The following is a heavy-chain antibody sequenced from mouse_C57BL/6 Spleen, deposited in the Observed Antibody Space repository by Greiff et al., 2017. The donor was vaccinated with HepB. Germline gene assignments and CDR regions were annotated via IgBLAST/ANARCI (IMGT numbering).Heavy chain of an antibody. CDR2: IYPGGGYT. CDR3: ARFGGTEYYFDY. Sequence: VKLQESGAELVRPGTSVKMSCKASGYTFTNYWIGWAKQRPGHGLEWIGDIYPGGGYTNYNEKFKGKATLTADKSSSTAYMQFSSLTSEDSAIYYCARFGGTEYYFDYWGQGTTLTVSS. D-gene: IGHD1-1*02. CDR1: GYTFTNYW. V-gene: IGHV1-63*01. J-gene: IGHJ2*01.